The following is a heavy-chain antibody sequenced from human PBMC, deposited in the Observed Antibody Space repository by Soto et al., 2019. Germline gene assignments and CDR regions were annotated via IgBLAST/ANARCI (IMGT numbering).Heavy chain of an antibody. J-gene: IGHJ3*02. D-gene: IGHD5-12*01. CDR1: GYTFTGYY. CDR2: INPNSGGT. V-gene: IGHV1-2*04. CDR3: ARDQGLGGYSGYDLSEPANDAFDI. Sequence: GASVKVSCKASGYTFTGYYMHWGRQAPGQGLEGMGWINPNSGGTNYAQKFQGWVTMTRDTSISTAYMELSRLRSDDTAVYYCARDQGLGGYSGYDLSEPANDAFDIWGQGTMVTVSS.